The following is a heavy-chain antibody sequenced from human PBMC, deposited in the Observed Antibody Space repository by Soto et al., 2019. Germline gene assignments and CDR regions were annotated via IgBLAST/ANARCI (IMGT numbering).Heavy chain of an antibody. CDR1: GFTFSSYG. J-gene: IGHJ4*02. V-gene: IGHV3-30*18. Sequence: VPLVESGGGVVQPGRSLRLSCAASGFTFSSYGMHWVRQAPGKGLERVSVISYDGSNQYYADSVKGRFTISRDNSKNTLYLQINSLRAEDTAVYYCAKDLGDHSSSFYYCGQGTLVTVSS. CDR2: ISYDGSNQ. CDR3: AKDLGDHSSSFYY. D-gene: IGHD6-19*01.